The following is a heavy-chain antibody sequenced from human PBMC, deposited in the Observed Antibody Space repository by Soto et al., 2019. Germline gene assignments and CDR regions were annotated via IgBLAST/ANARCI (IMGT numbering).Heavy chain of an antibody. J-gene: IGHJ4*02. Sequence: EVQLLESGGGLVQPGGSLRLSCAASGFTFSSYAMSWVRQAPGKGLEWVSAISGSGGSTYYAASVKGRFTISRDNSKNTLYLQMNSLRAEDTAVYYCAKGMRIVVVPAAISGFDYWGQGTLVTVSS. CDR3: AKGMRIVVVPAAISGFDY. CDR2: ISGSGGST. V-gene: IGHV3-23*01. CDR1: GFTFSSYA. D-gene: IGHD2-2*01.